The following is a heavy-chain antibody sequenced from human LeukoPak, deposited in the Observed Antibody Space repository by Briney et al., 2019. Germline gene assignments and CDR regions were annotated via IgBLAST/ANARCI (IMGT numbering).Heavy chain of an antibody. V-gene: IGHV4-38-2*02. D-gene: IGHD2-2*01. CDR2: IYHSGNS. J-gene: IGHJ6*03. Sequence: SETLSLTCTVSGYSISSGYYWGWIRQPPGKGLEWIGSIYHSGNSNYNPSLKNRVTISVDKSKNQFSLKLSSVTAADTAVYYCARVGRRVVYYYYYMDVWGKGTTVTISS. CDR3: ARVGRRVVYYYYYMDV. CDR1: GYSISSGYY.